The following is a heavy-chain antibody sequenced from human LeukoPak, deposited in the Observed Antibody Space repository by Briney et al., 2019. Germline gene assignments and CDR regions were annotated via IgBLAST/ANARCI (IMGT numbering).Heavy chain of an antibody. CDR3: ARDKGYCTNGVCLGSNWFDP. J-gene: IGHJ5*02. D-gene: IGHD2-8*01. V-gene: IGHV1-2*02. CDR2: INPNSGGT. Sequence: ASVKVSYKASGYTFTGYYMHWVRQAAGQGLEWMGWINPNSGGTNYAQKFQGRVTMTRDTSISTAYMELSRLRSDDTAVYYCARDKGYCTNGVCLGSNWFDPWGQGTLVTVSS. CDR1: GYTFTGYY.